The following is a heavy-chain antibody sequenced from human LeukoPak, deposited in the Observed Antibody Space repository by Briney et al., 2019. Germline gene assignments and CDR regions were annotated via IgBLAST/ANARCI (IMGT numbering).Heavy chain of an antibody. CDR3: ARGKAMIPQLDY. Sequence: NASETLSLTCTVSGGSISSSSYYWGWIRQPPGKGLEWIGSIYYSGSTNYNPSLKSRVTISVDTSKNQFSLKLSSVTAADTAVYYCARGKAMIPQLDYWGQGTLVTVSS. D-gene: IGHD3-22*01. J-gene: IGHJ4*02. CDR2: IYYSGST. V-gene: IGHV4-39*07. CDR1: GGSISSSSYY.